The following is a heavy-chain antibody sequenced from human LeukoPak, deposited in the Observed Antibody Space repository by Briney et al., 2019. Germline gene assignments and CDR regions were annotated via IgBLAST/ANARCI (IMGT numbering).Heavy chain of an antibody. J-gene: IGHJ4*02. CDR2: IYYSGST. CDR3: ARVGEVAAWDY. Sequence: SETLSLTCAVSGGSISSGGYSWSWIRQPPGKGLEWIGYIYYSGSTYYNPSLKSRVTISVDTSKNQFSLKLSSVTAADTAVYYCARVGEVAAWDYWGQGTLVTVSS. V-gene: IGHV4-30-4*07. CDR1: GGSISSGGYS. D-gene: IGHD2-15*01.